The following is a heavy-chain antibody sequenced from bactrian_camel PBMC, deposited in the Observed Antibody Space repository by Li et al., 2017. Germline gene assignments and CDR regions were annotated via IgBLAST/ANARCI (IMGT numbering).Heavy chain of an antibody. CDR2: ACYGGPP. Sequence: VQLVESGGGSVQVGGSLTLFCEASGYSVSSYCKAWFRQAPGKEREGVAAACYGGPPEYADSVKGRFAISRDDAKNTALQMNSLNGGYCSTVSTRESGFDYWGQGTQVTVS. CDR3: RESGFDY. J-gene: IGHJ6*01. V-gene: IGHV3S55*01. CDR1: GYSVSSYC. D-gene: IGHD3*01.